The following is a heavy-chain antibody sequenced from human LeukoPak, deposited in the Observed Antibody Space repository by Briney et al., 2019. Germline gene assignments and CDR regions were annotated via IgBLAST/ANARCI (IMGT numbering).Heavy chain of an antibody. CDR3: ARHSVVAASTFGY. D-gene: IGHD2-15*01. Sequence: SETLSLPCSLSGGSISDHYWTWIRQPAGKGLEWIGHIYTSGSTNYNPSLKSRVTMSVDTSKKQFSLKLTSVTAADTAVYYCARHSVVAASTFGYWGQGTLVTVSS. CDR2: IYTSGST. J-gene: IGHJ4*02. CDR1: GGSISDHY. V-gene: IGHV4-4*07.